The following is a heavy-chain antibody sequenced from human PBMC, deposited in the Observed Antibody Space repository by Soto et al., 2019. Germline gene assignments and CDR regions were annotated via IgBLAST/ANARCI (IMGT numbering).Heavy chain of an antibody. CDR3: AREDGHSGSYYVFDY. D-gene: IGHD1-26*01. V-gene: IGHV1-46*01. J-gene: IGHJ4*02. CDR2: INPSGGST. Sequence: GASVKVSCKASGYTFTSYYMHWVRQAPGQGLEWMGIINPSGGSTSYAQKFQGRVTMTRDTSTSTAYMELSRLRSDDTAVYYCAREDGHSGSYYVFDYWGQGTLVTVSS. CDR1: GYTFTSYY.